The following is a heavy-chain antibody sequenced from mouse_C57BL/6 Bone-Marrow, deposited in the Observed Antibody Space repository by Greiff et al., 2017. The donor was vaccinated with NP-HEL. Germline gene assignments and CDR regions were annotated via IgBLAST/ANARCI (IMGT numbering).Heavy chain of an antibody. CDR3: TMIYYGNPTGFAY. V-gene: IGHV1-15*01. CDR1: GYTFTDYE. J-gene: IGHJ3*01. D-gene: IGHD2-1*01. CDR2: IDPETGGT. Sequence: QVQLQQSGAELVRPGASVTLSCKASGYTFTDYEMHWVKQTPVHGLGWIGAIDPETGGTAYNQKFKGKAILTADKSSSTAYMELRSLTSEDSAVYYCTMIYYGNPTGFAYWGQGTLVTVSA.